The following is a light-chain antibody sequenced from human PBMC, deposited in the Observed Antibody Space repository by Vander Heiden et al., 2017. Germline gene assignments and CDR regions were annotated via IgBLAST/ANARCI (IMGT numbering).Light chain of an antibody. J-gene: IGLJ3*02. CDR3: AAWDDSLNWV. CDR1: SSNIGSNT. V-gene: IGLV1-44*01. CDR2: SNN. Sequence: QSVLTQPPSASGTPGQRVTISCSGSSSNIGSNTVNWYQQRPGTAPKRLSYSNNQRPSGVPDRFSGSKSGTSASLAISGLQSEDEADYYCAAWDDSLNWVFGGGTKLTVL.